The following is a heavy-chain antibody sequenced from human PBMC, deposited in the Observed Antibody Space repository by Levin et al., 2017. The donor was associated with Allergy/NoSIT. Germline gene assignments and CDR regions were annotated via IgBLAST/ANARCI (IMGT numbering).Heavy chain of an antibody. CDR3: AKDSLHEEVSANFWYFDL. J-gene: IGHJ2*01. CDR1: GLTFSSYA. D-gene: IGHD2-15*01. CDR2: ISGSGGST. Sequence: GGSLRLSCAASGLTFSSYAVNWVRRAPGKGLEWVSVISGSGGSTFYADSVKGRFTISRDKSKNTVFLQMNSLRVEDTAIYYCAKDSLHEEVSANFWYFDLWGRGTLVTVSS. V-gene: IGHV3-23*01.